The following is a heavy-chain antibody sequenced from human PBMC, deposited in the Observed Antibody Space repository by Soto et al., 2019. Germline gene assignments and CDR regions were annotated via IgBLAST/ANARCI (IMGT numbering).Heavy chain of an antibody. CDR1: GFTFSSYE. V-gene: IGHV3-48*03. CDR2: ISSSGSTI. J-gene: IGHJ6*02. Sequence: GGSLRLSCAASGFTFSSYEMNWVRQAPGKGLEWVSYISSSGSTIYYADSVKGRFTISRDNAKNSLYLQMNSLRAEDTAVYYCARELMVRGVIYYYYGMDVWGQGTTVTVSS. CDR3: ARELMVRGVIYYYYGMDV. D-gene: IGHD3-10*01.